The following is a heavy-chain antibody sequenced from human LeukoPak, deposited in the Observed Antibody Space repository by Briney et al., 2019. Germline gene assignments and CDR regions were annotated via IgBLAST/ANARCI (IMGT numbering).Heavy chain of an antibody. J-gene: IGHJ4*02. CDR3: AKASIVMITFGGAYNYFDY. V-gene: IGHV3-23*01. Sequence: PGGSLRLSYAASGFSFTNYAMGWVRQAPGKGLEWVSVISGSGGATYYIDSVKGRFTISRDNSKNTLYLQMNSLRAEDTAVYYCAKASIVMITFGGAYNYFDYWGQGTLVTVSS. CDR2: ISGSGGAT. CDR1: GFSFTNYA. D-gene: IGHD3-16*01.